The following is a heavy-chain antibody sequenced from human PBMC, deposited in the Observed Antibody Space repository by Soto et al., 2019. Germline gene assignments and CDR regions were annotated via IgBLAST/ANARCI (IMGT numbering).Heavy chain of an antibody. CDR3: FKEKREYSYGEH. CDR2: ISYDGRDK. Sequence: QVQLVESGGGVVQPGRSLRLSCAASGFTFSNYGMHWVRQAPGKGLEWVAVISYDGRDKHYLDSVKGRFTVSRDNSKNTLNLQMNSLRTEDTVVYYCFKEKREYSYGEHWGQGTLVTVSS. V-gene: IGHV3-30*18. CDR1: GFTFSNYG. J-gene: IGHJ4*02. D-gene: IGHD5-18*01.